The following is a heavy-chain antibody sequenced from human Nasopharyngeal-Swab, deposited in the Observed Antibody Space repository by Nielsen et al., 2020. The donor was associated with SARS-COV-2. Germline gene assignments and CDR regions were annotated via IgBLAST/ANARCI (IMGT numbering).Heavy chain of an antibody. CDR2: INHSGST. J-gene: IGHJ4*02. D-gene: IGHD5-12*01. Sequence: SETLSLTCAVYGGSLSAYYWGWIRQPPGNGLEWIAEINHSGSTTYNPSLKSRVTLSVDTSMNQFSLKLSSVTAADTAVYSCARNTTRGYSGYVHEGYFDYWGQGTLVTVSS. CDR3: ARNTTRGYSGYVHEGYFDY. CDR1: GGSLSAYY. V-gene: IGHV4-34*01.